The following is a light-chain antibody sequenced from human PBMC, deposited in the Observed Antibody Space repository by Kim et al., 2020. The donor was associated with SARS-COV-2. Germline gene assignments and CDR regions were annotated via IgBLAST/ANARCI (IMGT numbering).Light chain of an antibody. V-gene: IGKV3-11*01. J-gene: IGKJ3*01. CDR3: QQRSNWPPIFT. CDR2: DAS. CDR1: QSVSSY. Sequence: PWERATLSSRASQSVSSYLAWYQQKPGQAPRLLIYDASNRATGIPARFSGSGSGTDFTLTISSLEPEDFAVYYCQQRSNWPPIFTFGPGTKVDIK.